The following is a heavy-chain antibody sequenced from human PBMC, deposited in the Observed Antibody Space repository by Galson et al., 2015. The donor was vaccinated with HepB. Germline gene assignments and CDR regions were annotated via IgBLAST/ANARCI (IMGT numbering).Heavy chain of an antibody. J-gene: IGHJ3*02. Sequence: SLRLSCAASGFTFSSYAMSWVRQAPGKGLEWVSAISGSGGSTYYADSVKGRFTISRDNSKNTLYLQMNSLRAEDTAVYYCAKILPPYYDILTGYQTDAFDIWGQGTMVTVSS. CDR1: GFTFSSYA. D-gene: IGHD3-9*01. CDR2: ISGSGGST. CDR3: AKILPPYYDILTGYQTDAFDI. V-gene: IGHV3-23*01.